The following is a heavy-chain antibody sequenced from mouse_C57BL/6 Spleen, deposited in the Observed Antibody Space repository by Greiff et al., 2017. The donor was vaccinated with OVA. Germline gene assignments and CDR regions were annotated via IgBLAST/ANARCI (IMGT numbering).Heavy chain of an antibody. Sequence: QVQLQQPGAELVKPGASVKLSCKASGYTFTSYWMHWVKQRPGQGLEWIGMIHPNSGSTNYNEKFKSKATLTVDKSSSTAYMQISSLTSEDSAVYYCARSGDYAVDYWGQGTTLTVSS. V-gene: IGHV1-64*01. CDR3: ARSGDYAVDY. J-gene: IGHJ2*01. D-gene: IGHD2-4*01. CDR1: GYTFTSYW. CDR2: IHPNSGST.